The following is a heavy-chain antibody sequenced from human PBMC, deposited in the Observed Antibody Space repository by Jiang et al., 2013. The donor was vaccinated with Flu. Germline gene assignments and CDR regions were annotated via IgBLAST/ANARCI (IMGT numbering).Heavy chain of an antibody. D-gene: IGHD3-10*01. CDR1: GGTFNTYT. J-gene: IGHJ6*02. CDR2: IIPVLGVA. CDR3: AREKTSRAYGSGTYDYYGMDV. V-gene: IGHV1-69*16. Sequence: GAEVKKPGSSVKVSCETSGGTFNTYTINWVRQAPGQGLEWMGGIIPVLGVATYAQKLQGRVTITRDTSASTAYMEVSSLKSEDTAVYYCAREKTSRAYGSGTYDYYGMDVWGQGTTVTVSS.